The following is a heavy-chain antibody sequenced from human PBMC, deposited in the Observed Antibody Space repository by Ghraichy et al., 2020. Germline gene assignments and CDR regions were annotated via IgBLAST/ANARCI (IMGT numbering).Heavy chain of an antibody. CDR3: ARGPGNFFFGVVNRFDY. CDR1: GGSFSGYY. CDR2: INHSGST. D-gene: IGHD3-3*01. V-gene: IGHV4-34*01. Sequence: SETLSLTCAVYGGSFSGYYWSWIRQPPGKGLEWIGEINHSGSTNYNPSLKSRVTISVDTSKNQFSLKLSSVTAADTAVYYCARGPGNFFFGVVNRFDYWGQGTLVTVSS. J-gene: IGHJ4*02.